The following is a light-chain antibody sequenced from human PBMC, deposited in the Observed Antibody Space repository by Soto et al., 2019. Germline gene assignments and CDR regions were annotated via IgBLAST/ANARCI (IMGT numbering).Light chain of an antibody. CDR1: QNVNTW. CDR2: DAS. V-gene: IGKV1-5*01. J-gene: IGKJ1*01. Sequence: GDRVTITCRASQNVNTWLAWYQQKPGKAPNLLIYDASSLESGVPSRFSGSGSGTEFTLTISSLQPDDFAIYYCQQRSNWPWTFGQGTKVEIK. CDR3: QQRSNWPWT.